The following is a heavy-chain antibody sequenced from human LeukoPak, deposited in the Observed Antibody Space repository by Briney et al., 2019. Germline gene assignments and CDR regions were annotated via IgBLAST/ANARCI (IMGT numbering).Heavy chain of an antibody. Sequence: ASVKVSCKASGYSFTDYAMNWVRQAPGQGLEWMGWINAGNGNTKYSQKFQGRVTITRDTSASTAYMELSSLRSEDTAVYYCARDLLGSIAAAGRMVWFDPWGQGTLVTVSS. J-gene: IGHJ5*02. CDR1: GYSFTDYA. V-gene: IGHV1-3*01. CDR2: INAGNGNT. D-gene: IGHD6-13*01. CDR3: ARDLLGSIAAAGRMVWFDP.